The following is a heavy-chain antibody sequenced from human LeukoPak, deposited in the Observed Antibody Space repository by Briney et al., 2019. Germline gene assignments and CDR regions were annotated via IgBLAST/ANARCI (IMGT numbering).Heavy chain of an antibody. CDR1: GGSFSGYY. J-gene: IGHJ4*02. CDR2: INHSGST. Sequence: SETLSLTCAVYGGSFSGYYWSWVRQPPGKGLEWIGEINHSGSTNYNTSLKSRFTISVDTSKNQFSLKLSSVTAADTAVYYCARGRRGLLAYWGQGTLVTVSS. D-gene: IGHD2-8*02. CDR3: ARGRRGLLAY. V-gene: IGHV4-34*01.